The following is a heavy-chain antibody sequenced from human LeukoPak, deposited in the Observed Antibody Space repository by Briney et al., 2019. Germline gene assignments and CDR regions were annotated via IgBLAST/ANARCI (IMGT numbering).Heavy chain of an antibody. Sequence: PGGSLRLSCSASGFTFSTYYMHWVRQAPGQGLEYVSAISSNGGSAYYADSVKGRFTISRDNSKDTLYLQMNTIRGEDTAVYYCVKGGDSEYWGQGTLVIVSS. CDR2: ISSNGGSA. CDR3: VKGGDSEY. CDR1: GFTFSTYY. J-gene: IGHJ4*02. D-gene: IGHD5-24*01. V-gene: IGHV3-64D*06.